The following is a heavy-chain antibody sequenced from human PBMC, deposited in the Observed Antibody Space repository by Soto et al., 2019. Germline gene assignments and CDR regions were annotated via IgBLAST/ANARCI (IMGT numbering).Heavy chain of an antibody. D-gene: IGHD5-18*01. CDR3: ARDHPHSYGIYYFDY. CDR1: GGSITNYY. V-gene: IGHV4-59*01. J-gene: IGHJ4*02. Sequence: SETQSLTCTVSGGSITNYYWSWIRQPPGKGLEWIGYIYSSGSTNYNPSLKSRVTISADTSKNQVSLKLTSVTAADTAVYYCARDHPHSYGIYYFDYWGQGTLVTVSS. CDR2: IYSSGST.